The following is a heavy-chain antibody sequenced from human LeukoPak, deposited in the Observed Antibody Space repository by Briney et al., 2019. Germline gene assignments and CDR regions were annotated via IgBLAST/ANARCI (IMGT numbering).Heavy chain of an antibody. CDR2: IWYDGSNK. J-gene: IGHJ4*02. CDR3: ARDKEAWVQALYYFDY. V-gene: IGHV3-33*01. D-gene: IGHD1-1*01. CDR1: GFTFSSYG. Sequence: GGSLRLSCAASGFTFSSYGMHWVRQAPGKGLEWVAVIWYDGSNKYYADSVKGRFTISRDNSKNTLYLQMNSLRAEDTAVYYCARDKEAWVQALYYFDYWGQGTLVTVSS.